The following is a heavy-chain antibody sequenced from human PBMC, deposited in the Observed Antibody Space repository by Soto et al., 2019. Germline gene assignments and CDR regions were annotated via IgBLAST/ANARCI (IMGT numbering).Heavy chain of an antibody. Sequence: GGSLRLSCAASGFTFSSYAMSWVRQAPGKGLEWVSAISGSGGSTYYADSVKGRFTISRDNSKNTLYLQMNSLRAEDTAVYYCAKDPDFWSGYYVARHYYYGMDVWGQGTTVTVSS. CDR3: AKDPDFWSGYYVARHYYYGMDV. J-gene: IGHJ6*02. V-gene: IGHV3-23*01. CDR1: GFTFSSYA. D-gene: IGHD3-3*01. CDR2: ISGSGGST.